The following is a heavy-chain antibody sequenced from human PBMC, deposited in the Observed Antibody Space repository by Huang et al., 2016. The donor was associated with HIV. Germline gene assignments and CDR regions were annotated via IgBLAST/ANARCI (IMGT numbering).Heavy chain of an antibody. J-gene: IGHJ4*02. CDR3: VKDRRMRGSGWTFFDN. V-gene: IGHV3-9*01. Sequence: EVQLEEFGGRLVQPGRSLRLSCATYGFKFDDYAMHWVRQVPVSGLDVVLAISLNSGDIPYADSVRGRFAISRDNAVKSLYLQMDSLRREDTALYYCVKDRRMRGSGWTFFDNWGQGTLVDVSS. CDR1: GFKFDDYA. D-gene: IGHD6-19*01. CDR2: ISLNSGDI.